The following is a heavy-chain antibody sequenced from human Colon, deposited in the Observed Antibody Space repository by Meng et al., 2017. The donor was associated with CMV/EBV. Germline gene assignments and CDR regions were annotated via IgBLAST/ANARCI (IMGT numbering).Heavy chain of an antibody. D-gene: IGHD1-7*01. CDR1: SDSVRSSTYY. CDR2: IYYNGRT. J-gene: IGHJ6*02. Sequence: SEILSLTWSVSSDSVRSSTYYWGWIRQAPGKGLEWIGNIYYNGRTNYNPSLKSRVTISMDTSKTHFSLRLSSVTAADTAVYYCAREGAGTYHHYYYGMDVWGQGTTVTVSS. CDR3: AREGAGTYHHYYYGMDV. V-gene: IGHV4-39*07.